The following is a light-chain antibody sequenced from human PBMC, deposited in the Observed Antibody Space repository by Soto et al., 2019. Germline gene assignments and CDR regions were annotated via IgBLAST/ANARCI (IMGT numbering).Light chain of an antibody. CDR2: IAS. V-gene: IGKV1-39*01. CDR1: QSISNY. CDR3: QQSYSTPYT. J-gene: IGKJ2*01. Sequence: DIHMTQSPSSLSASVGDRVTITCRASQSISNYLNWYQQKPGKAPNLLIYIASNLHSGVPSRFSGSGSGTAFTLTISSLQPEDFATYYCQQSYSTPYTFGQGTKLDIK.